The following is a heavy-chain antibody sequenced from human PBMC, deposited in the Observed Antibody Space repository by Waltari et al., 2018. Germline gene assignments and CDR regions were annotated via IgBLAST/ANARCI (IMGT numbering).Heavy chain of an antibody. V-gene: IGHV1-2*06. Sequence: QVQLVQSGAEVKKPGASVKVSCKASGYTFTGYYMHWARQAPGQGLEWMGRINPNSGGTNYAQKFQGRVTMTRDTSISTAYMELSRLRSDDTAVYYCARDTQVSRRYYYYYYGMDVWGQGTTVTVSS. CDR3: ARDTQVSRRYYYYYYGMDV. D-gene: IGHD6-6*01. J-gene: IGHJ6*02. CDR1: GYTFTGYY. CDR2: INPNSGGT.